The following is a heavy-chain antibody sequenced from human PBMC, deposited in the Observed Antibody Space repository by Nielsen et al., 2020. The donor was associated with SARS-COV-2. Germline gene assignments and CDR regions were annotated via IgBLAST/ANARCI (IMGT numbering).Heavy chain of an antibody. CDR2: ISGSAGRT. CDR3: AKDPFNDIWTGYQNWFDP. V-gene: IGHV3-23*01. CDR1: GFTLSNYA. Sequence: GESLKISCAASGFTLSNYAMNWVRQAPGKGLEWVSGISGSAGRTNYADSVKGRFSISRDNSNNTLYLQMNSLRAEDTAVYYCAKDPFNDIWTGYQNWFDPWGQGTLVTVSS. D-gene: IGHD3-9*01. J-gene: IGHJ5*02.